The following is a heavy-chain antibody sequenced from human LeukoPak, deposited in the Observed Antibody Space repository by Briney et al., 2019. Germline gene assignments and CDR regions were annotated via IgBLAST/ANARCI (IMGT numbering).Heavy chain of an antibody. Sequence: PGGSLRLSCAASGFTFNNYAMSWVRQAPGKGLEWVSGVSGSGGRTNYVDSVKGRFTISRDNSKNTVHLQLESLRVEDTAVYCCAKGSRYNSGLLHYMDVWGKGTTVTVSS. V-gene: IGHV3-23*01. CDR3: AKGSRYNSGLLHYMDV. CDR2: VSGSGGRT. CDR1: GFTFNNYA. J-gene: IGHJ6*03. D-gene: IGHD5-12*01.